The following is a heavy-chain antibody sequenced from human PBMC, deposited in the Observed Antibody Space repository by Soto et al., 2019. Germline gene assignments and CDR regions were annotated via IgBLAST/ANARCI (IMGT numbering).Heavy chain of an antibody. CDR1: GGSISSGGYY. J-gene: IGHJ6*02. CDR2: IYYSGST. Sequence: SETLSLTCTVSGGSISSGGYYWSWIRQHPGKGLEWIGYIYYSGSTYYNPSLKSRVTISVDTSKNQFSLKLSSVTAADTAVYYCARGIYDCYGEGIYYYYGMDVWGQGTTVTVSS. CDR3: ARGIYDCYGEGIYYYYGMDV. D-gene: IGHD5-12*01. V-gene: IGHV4-31*03.